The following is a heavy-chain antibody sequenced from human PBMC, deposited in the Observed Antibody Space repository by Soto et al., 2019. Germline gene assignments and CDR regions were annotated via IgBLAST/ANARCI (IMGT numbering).Heavy chain of an antibody. CDR2: INHSGST. J-gene: IGHJ6*03. D-gene: IGHD6-6*01. CDR1: GGSFSGYY. Sequence: PSETLSLTCAVYGGSFSGYYWSWIRQPPGKGLEWIGEINHSGSTNYNPSLKSRVTISVDTSKNQFSLKLSSVTAADTAVYYCARGPPTNIAARLSYYYYYYMDVWGKGTTVTVSS. CDR3: ARGPPTNIAARLSYYYYYYMDV. V-gene: IGHV4-34*01.